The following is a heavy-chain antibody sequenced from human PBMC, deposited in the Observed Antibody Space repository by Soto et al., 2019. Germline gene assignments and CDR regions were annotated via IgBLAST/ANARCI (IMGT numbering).Heavy chain of an antibody. CDR1: GGSISSGGYY. CDR3: ATTRSGSYKATVEIDY. V-gene: IGHV4-31*03. CDR2: IYYSGST. Sequence: PSETLSLTCTVSGGSISSGGYYWSWIRQHPGKGLEWIGYIYYSGSTYYNPSLKSRVTISVDTSKNQFSLKLSSVTAADTAVYYCATTRSGSYKATVEIDYWGQGTLVTVSS. D-gene: IGHD3-10*01. J-gene: IGHJ4*02.